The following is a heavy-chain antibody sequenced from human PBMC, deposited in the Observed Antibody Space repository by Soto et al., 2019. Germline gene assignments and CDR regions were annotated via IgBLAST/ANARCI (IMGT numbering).Heavy chain of an antibody. Sequence: PGGSLRLSCAASGFTFSYYSMHWVRQAPGKGLEWVAVISYDGSNKYYADSVKGRFIISRDNSKNRLYLQMNSLRAEDTAVYYCAKGPPLGYWGQGTLVTVSS. CDR3: AKGPPLGY. V-gene: IGHV3-30*18. J-gene: IGHJ4*02. CDR1: GFTFSYYS. CDR2: ISYDGSNK.